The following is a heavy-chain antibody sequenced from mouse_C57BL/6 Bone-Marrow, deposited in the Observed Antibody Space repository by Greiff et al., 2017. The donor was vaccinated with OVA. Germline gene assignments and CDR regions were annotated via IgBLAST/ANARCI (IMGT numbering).Heavy chain of an antibody. CDR3: ARIGYYGSSYDYFDY. CDR2: INPYNGGT. V-gene: IGHV1-19*01. D-gene: IGHD1-1*01. CDR1: GYTFTDYY. J-gene: IGHJ2*01. Sequence: EVKLQESGPVLVKPGASVKMSCKASGYTFTDYYMNWVKQSHGKSLEWIGVINPYNGGTSYNQKFKGKATLTVDKSSSTAYMELNSLTSEDSAVYYCARIGYYGSSYDYFDYWGQGTTLTVSS.